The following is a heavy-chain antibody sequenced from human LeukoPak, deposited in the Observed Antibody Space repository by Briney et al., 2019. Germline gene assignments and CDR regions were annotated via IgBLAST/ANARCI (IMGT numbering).Heavy chain of an antibody. CDR2: ISSSSSYI. CDR1: GFTFSSYS. CDR3: ARERLGELSSVDY. Sequence: PGGSLRLSCAASGFTFSSYSMNWVRQAPGKGLEWVSSISSSSSYIYYAGSVKGRFTISRDNAKNSLYLQMNSRRAEDTAVYYCARERLGELSSVDYWGQGTLVTVSS. J-gene: IGHJ4*02. D-gene: IGHD3-16*02. V-gene: IGHV3-21*01.